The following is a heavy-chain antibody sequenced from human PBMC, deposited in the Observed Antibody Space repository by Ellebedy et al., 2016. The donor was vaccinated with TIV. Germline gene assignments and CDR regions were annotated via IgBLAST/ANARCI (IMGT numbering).Heavy chain of an antibody. CDR3: ATDGSYGDYLSPTHAFVM. Sequence: GESLKISCAASRFSFRSYWMTWVRQAPGKGLEWVANINQDGSQKYSVGSVRGRFTISRDNAKDSLYLQMNSLRAEDTAVYYCATDGSYGDYLSPTHAFVMWGQGTMVTVSS. CDR1: RFSFRSYW. D-gene: IGHD4-17*01. J-gene: IGHJ3*02. CDR2: INQDGSQK. V-gene: IGHV3-7*01.